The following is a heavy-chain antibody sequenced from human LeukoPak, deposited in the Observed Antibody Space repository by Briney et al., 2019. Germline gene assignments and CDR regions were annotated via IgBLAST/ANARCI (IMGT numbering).Heavy chain of an antibody. CDR3: ARVPGGSGSDYYYYYMDV. D-gene: IGHD3-22*01. J-gene: IGHJ6*03. Sequence: ASVKVSCKASGYTFTSYYMHWVRQAPGQGLEWMGIINPSGGSTSYAQKFQGRVTMTRDTSISTAYMELSRLRSDDTAVYYCARVPGGSGSDYYYYYMDVWGKGTTVTVSS. CDR1: GYTFTSYY. V-gene: IGHV1-46*01. CDR2: INPSGGST.